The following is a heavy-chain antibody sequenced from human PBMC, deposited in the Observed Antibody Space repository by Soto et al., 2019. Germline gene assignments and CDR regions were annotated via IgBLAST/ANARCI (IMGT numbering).Heavy chain of an antibody. CDR2: ISSSSSST. J-gene: IGHJ6*02. D-gene: IGHD3-3*01. Sequence: PGGYLRLSCAASGFIFRDFYMSWIRQVPGKGLEWLSKISSSSSSTDYADSVKGRFTISRDDAKNSLYLQMSSLRAEDTAVYDCARDRGGGSIFGGHYGMDVWGQGTTVTVSS. CDR3: ARDRGGGSIFGGHYGMDV. V-gene: IGHV3-11*06. CDR1: GFIFRDFY.